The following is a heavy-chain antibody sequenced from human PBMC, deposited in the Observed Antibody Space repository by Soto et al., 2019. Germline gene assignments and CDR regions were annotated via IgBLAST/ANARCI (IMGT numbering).Heavy chain of an antibody. J-gene: IGHJ4*02. V-gene: IGHV4-31*03. Sequence: SETLSLTCTVSGGSISSGGYYWSWIRQHPGKGLEWIGYIYYSGSTYYNPSLKSRVTISVDTSKNQFSLKLSSVTAADTAVYYCATRDATTVTPFDYWGQGTLVTVSS. D-gene: IGHD4-17*01. CDR2: IYYSGST. CDR3: ATRDATTVTPFDY. CDR1: GGSISSGGYY.